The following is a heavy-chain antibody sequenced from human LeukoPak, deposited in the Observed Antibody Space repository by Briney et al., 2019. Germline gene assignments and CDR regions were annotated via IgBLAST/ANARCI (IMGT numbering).Heavy chain of an antibody. V-gene: IGHV1-2*02. CDR2: INPNCTGT. CDR1: GYTFTVYY. Sequence: ASVTVSFTASGYTFTVYYMHWVRQAPGQGLEWMGWINPNCTGTTYAQTFQGRLTITRDTSISNHYIELVSPSPADTAADYCSRAVRVGATTRLVGYCEQGTLVTVS. D-gene: IGHD1-26*01. J-gene: IGHJ4*02. CDR3: SRAVRVGATTRLVGY.